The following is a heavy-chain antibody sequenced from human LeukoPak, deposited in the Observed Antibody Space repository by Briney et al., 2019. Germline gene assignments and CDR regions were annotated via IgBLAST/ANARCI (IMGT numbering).Heavy chain of an antibody. J-gene: IGHJ5*02. CDR1: GGSFSGYY. CDR3: ARLTKFLTTYYPTP. V-gene: IGHV4-34*01. Sequence: TASETLSLTCAVYGGSFSGYYWSWIRQPPGKGLEWIGEINHSGSTNYNPSLKSRVTISVDTSKSQFSLKLISVTASDTAVYYCARLTKFLTTYYPTPWGQGTLVTVSS. CDR2: INHSGST. D-gene: IGHD2/OR15-2a*01.